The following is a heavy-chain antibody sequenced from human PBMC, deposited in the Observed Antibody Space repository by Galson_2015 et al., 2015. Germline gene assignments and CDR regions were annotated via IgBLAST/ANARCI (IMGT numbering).Heavy chain of an antibody. V-gene: IGHV6-1*01. CDR1: GDSVSNNRTV. J-gene: IGHJ4*02. CDR2: TYYRSKWYT. CDR3: ARGTGSMGLNY. D-gene: IGHD1-1*01. Sequence: CALSGDSVSNNRTVWNWIRQSPSRGLEWLGRTYYRSKWYTDCAVSVKSRITINPDTSKNQFSLLLSSVTPEDTAVYYCARGTGSMGLNYWGQGTLVTVSS.